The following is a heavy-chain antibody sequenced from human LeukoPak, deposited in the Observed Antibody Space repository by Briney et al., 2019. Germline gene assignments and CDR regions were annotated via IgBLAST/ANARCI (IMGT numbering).Heavy chain of an antibody. Sequence: SLRLSCAASGFTFSSYAMSWLRQPPGKGLDGISTISGSGGSTYSATSVTGCFTISRDNSKNTLYLQVNSLRAEDTAVYFCAKKVNYYDTSDPGGWFDPWGQGTLVTVSS. D-gene: IGHD3-22*01. V-gene: IGHV3-23*01. CDR3: AKKVNYYDTSDPGGWFDP. J-gene: IGHJ5*02. CDR2: ISGSGGST. CDR1: GFTFSSYA.